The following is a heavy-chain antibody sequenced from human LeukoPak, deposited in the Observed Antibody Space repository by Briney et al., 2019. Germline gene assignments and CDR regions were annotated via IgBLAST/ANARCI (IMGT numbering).Heavy chain of an antibody. CDR2: IYYSGST. Sequence: SETLSLTCTVSGGSISRYYWSWIRQPPGKGLEWIGYIYYSGSTNYNPSLTSRVTISVDTSKNQFSLKLSSVTAADTAVYYCARDLPRRYCSSTSCYTWGQGTLVTVSS. D-gene: IGHD2-2*02. CDR3: ARDLPRRYCSSTSCYT. J-gene: IGHJ5*02. CDR1: GGSISRYY. V-gene: IGHV4-59*01.